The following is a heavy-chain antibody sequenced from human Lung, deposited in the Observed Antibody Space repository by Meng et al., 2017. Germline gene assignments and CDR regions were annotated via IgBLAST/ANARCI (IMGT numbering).Heavy chain of an antibody. CDR1: GYTFPDYW. J-gene: IGHJ4*02. V-gene: IGHV1-2*06. D-gene: IGHD6-13*01. CDR2: INPKSGDT. Sequence: QVRVVPCGAEVKKPGASVKVSCKASGYTFPDYWLHWVRRAPGQGLEWMGRINPKSGDTHYAQRFQGRVTMTGDTSISTAYMELSGLRSDDTAMYYCARDEDISAAGKLFGDYWGQGTLVTVSS. CDR3: ARDEDISAAGKLFGDY.